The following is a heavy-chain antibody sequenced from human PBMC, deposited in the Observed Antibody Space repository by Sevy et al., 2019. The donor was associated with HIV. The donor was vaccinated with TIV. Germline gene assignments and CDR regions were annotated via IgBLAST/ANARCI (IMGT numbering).Heavy chain of an antibody. D-gene: IGHD3-22*01. Sequence: GGSLRLSCAASGFTFSSYGMHWVRQAPGKGLEWVAVIWYDGSNKYYADSVKGRFTISRDNSKNTLYLQMNSLRAEDTAVYYCARDYYHNSGSSSLDYWGQGTLVTASS. J-gene: IGHJ4*02. CDR1: GFTFSSYG. CDR3: ARDYYHNSGSSSLDY. V-gene: IGHV3-33*01. CDR2: IWYDGSNK.